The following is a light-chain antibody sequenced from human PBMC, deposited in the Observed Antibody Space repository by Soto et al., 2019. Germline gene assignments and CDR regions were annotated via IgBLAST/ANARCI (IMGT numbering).Light chain of an antibody. CDR3: SSYTSSSTHWV. V-gene: IGLV2-14*01. Sequence: QSVLTQPASVSGSPGQSITISCTGTSSDVGGYNYVSWYQQHPGKAPKLMIYEVSNRPSGVSNRFSGSKSGNKASLTISGLQAEDEAYYYCSSYTSSSTHWVFGGGTKLTVL. J-gene: IGLJ3*02. CDR2: EVS. CDR1: SSDVGGYNY.